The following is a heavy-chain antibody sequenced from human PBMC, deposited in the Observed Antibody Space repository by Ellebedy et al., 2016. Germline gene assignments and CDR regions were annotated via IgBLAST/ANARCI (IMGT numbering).Heavy chain of an antibody. J-gene: IGHJ4*02. CDR3: ARDTFGGWSGFDY. CDR2: IYYSGST. CDR1: GGSISSYY. D-gene: IGHD3-3*01. Sequence: SETLSLTCTVSGGSISSYYWSWIRQPPGKGLEWIGYIYYSGSTNYNPSLKSRVTISVDTSKNQFSLKLRSVTAADTAIYYCARDTFGGWSGFDYWGQGSLVTVSS. V-gene: IGHV4-4*08.